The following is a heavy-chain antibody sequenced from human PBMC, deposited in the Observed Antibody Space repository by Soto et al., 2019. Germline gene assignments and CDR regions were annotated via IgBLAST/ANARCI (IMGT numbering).Heavy chain of an antibody. D-gene: IGHD3-22*01. CDR2: ISAYNGNT. J-gene: IGHJ3*02. Sequence: ASVKVSCKASGYTFTSYGISWVRQATGQGLEWMGWISAYNGNTNYAQKLQGRVTMTTDTSTSTAYMELRSLRSDDTAVYYCARDITMIVVVTPDAFDIWGQGTMVTVSS. CDR1: GYTFTSYG. CDR3: ARDITMIVVVTPDAFDI. V-gene: IGHV1-18*01.